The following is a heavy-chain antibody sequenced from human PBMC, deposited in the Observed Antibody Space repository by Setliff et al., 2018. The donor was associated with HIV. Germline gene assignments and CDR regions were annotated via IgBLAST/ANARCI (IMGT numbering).Heavy chain of an antibody. CDR3: ARDQADTYNYLLSGAFDF. CDR1: GGSFSNFF. V-gene: IGHV4-4*09. J-gene: IGHJ3*01. Sequence: SETLSLTCTVSGGSFSNFFWNWIRQPPGKGLEWIGYINSSGTTNYNPSLKNRVNISIDPSKNHFTLRLSSVTVADTAVYYCARDQADTYNYLLSGAFDFWGQGTMVTVSS. CDR2: INSSGTT. D-gene: IGHD3-10*01.